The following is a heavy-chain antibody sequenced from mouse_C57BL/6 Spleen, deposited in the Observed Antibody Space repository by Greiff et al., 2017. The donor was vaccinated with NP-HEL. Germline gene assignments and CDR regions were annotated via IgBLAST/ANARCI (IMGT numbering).Heavy chain of an antibody. J-gene: IGHJ4*01. Sequence: VQLQQSGAELARPGASVKLSCKASGYTFTSYGISWVKQRPGQGLEWIGEIYPRSGSTYYNEKFKGKATLTADKSSSTAYMELSTLTSASSAVEFCARGFITTVVAPDAMDYWGQGTSVTVSA. CDR1: GYTFTSYG. CDR2: IYPRSGST. V-gene: IGHV1-81*01. CDR3: ARGFITTVVAPDAMDY. D-gene: IGHD1-1*01.